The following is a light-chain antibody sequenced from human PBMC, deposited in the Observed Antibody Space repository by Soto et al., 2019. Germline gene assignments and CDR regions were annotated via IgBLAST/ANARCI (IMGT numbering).Light chain of an antibody. Sequence: DIQMTQSPSTLYASVGDRVTITCRASESINSWLAWYQQKPGKAPKLLIYKASNLESGVPSRFSGSGSGTEFTLTITSLQPDDFATYYCQQYQSYSQFGQGTKV. J-gene: IGKJ1*01. CDR1: ESINSW. V-gene: IGKV1-5*03. CDR2: KAS. CDR3: QQYQSYSQ.